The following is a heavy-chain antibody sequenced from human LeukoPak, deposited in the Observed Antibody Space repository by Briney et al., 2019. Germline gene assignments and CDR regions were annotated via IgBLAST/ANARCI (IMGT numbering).Heavy chain of an antibody. J-gene: IGHJ4*02. CDR3: AKGYGSGGSGSYSLGNYFDY. Sequence: GGSLRLSCVASGFTFSSSWMTWVRQAPGKGLEWVSAISGSGGSTYYADSVKGRFTISRDNSKNTLYLQMNSLRAEDTAVYYCAKGYGSGGSGSYSLGNYFDYWGQGTLVTVSS. D-gene: IGHD3-10*01. CDR2: ISGSGGST. V-gene: IGHV3-23*01. CDR1: GFTFSSSW.